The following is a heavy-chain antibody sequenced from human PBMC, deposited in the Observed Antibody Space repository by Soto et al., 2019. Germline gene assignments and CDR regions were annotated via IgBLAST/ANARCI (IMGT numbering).Heavy chain of an antibody. CDR3: AKDRYSGTYPTDFDY. J-gene: IGHJ4*02. CDR2: ISYDGGNE. D-gene: IGHD1-26*01. V-gene: IGHV3-30*18. CDR1: GFTFSSYG. Sequence: QVQLVQSGGGVVQPGRSLRLSCAGSGFTFSSYGIHWVRQAQGKWLEWVALISYDGGNEKYTESVKDRFTISRDDSHNVSYLQMSSFRNEGTAMYYCAKDRYSGTYPTDFDYWGQVSLVNVSS.